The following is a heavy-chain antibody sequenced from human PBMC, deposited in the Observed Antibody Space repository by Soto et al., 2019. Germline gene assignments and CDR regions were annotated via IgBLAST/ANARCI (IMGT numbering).Heavy chain of an antibody. CDR2: ISSSSSTI. V-gene: IGHV3-48*02. CDR3: ARDSFSHYYDSSGHHPRNDY. D-gene: IGHD3-22*01. J-gene: IGHJ4*02. CDR1: GFTFSSYS. Sequence: HPGGSLRLSCAASGFTFSSYSMNWVRQAPGKGLEWVSYISSSSSTIYYADSVKGRFTISRDNAKNSLYLQMNSLRDEDTAVYYCARDSFSHYYDSSGHHPRNDYWGQGTLVTVSS.